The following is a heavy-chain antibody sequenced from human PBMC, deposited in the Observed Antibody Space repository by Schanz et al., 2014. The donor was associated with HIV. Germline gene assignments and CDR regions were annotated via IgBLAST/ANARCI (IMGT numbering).Heavy chain of an antibody. Sequence: EVQLLESGGGLVQPGGSLKLSCAASGFTLSKNAMSWVRLGPGKGLEWVSGISGSGGRTYYAEFVKGRFTISRDNSKNTLYLQMNSLRAEDTAVYYCAKSSGWLYAHFDYWGQGTLVTVSS. J-gene: IGHJ4*02. CDR3: AKSSGWLYAHFDY. V-gene: IGHV3-23*01. D-gene: IGHD3-9*01. CDR1: GFTLSKNA. CDR2: ISGSGGRT.